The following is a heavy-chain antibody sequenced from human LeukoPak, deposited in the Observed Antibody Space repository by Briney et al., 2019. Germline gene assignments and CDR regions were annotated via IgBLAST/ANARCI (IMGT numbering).Heavy chain of an antibody. V-gene: IGHV4-59*01. CDR3: ARGPDGYNLHFDY. D-gene: IGHD5-24*01. J-gene: IGHJ4*02. CDR2: IYYSGST. CDR1: GGSISSYY. Sequence: PSETLSLTCTVSGGSISSYYWSWIRQPPGKGLEWIGYIYYSGSTNYNPSLKSRVTISVDTSKNQFSLKLSSVTAADTAVYYCARGPDGYNLHFDYWGQGTLVTVSS.